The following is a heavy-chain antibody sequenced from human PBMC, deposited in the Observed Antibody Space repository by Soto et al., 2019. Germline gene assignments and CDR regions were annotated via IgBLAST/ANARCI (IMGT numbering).Heavy chain of an antibody. Sequence: SETLSLTCTVSGGSISSGDYYWSWIRQPPGKGLEWIGYVNDSVSTHYNPSLKSRVTISVDTSKNQFSLKLSSVTAADTAVYYCARGGTPLRYFDWLLYSHWGQGTLVTVSS. V-gene: IGHV4-30-4*01. J-gene: IGHJ4*02. CDR1: GGSISSGDYY. D-gene: IGHD3-9*01. CDR2: VNDSVST. CDR3: ARGGTPLRYFDWLLYSH.